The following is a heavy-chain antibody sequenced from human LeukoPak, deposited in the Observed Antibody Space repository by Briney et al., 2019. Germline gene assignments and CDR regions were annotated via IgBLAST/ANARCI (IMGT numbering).Heavy chain of an antibody. CDR3: LPLLSRPYVEDGFDI. Sequence: QAGGSLRLSCAASGFTFSSYEMDWVRQAPGKGLEWVSYISGSGSTIYYADSVKGRFTISRDNARNSLYLQMNSLRAEDTAVYYCLPLLSRPYVEDGFDIWGQGTMVTVSS. CDR2: ISGSGSTI. J-gene: IGHJ3*02. D-gene: IGHD2/OR15-2a*01. CDR1: GFTFSSYE. V-gene: IGHV3-48*03.